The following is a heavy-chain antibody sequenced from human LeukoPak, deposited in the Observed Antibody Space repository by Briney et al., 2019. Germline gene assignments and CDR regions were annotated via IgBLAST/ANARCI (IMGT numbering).Heavy chain of an antibody. CDR1: GYTFTSYY. J-gene: IGHJ4*02. D-gene: IGHD5-24*01. CDR3: AREEMATGGVDY. Sequence: ASVKVSCKASGYTFTSYYMHWVRQGPGQGLEWRGMMNPSGGSTSYAQKFQGRVTMTRDTSTSTVYMELSSLRSEDTAVYYCAREEMATGGVDYWGQGTLVTVSS. CDR2: MNPSGGST. V-gene: IGHV1-46*01.